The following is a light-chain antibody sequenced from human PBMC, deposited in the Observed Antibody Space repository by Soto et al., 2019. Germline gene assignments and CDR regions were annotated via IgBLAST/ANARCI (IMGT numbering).Light chain of an antibody. J-gene: IGLJ2*01. CDR3: SSYTSSHTPVL. CDR1: SSDVGGYNS. Sequence: QSALTQPASVSGSPGQSITISCTGTSSDVGGYNSVSWYQHHPGKAPKLMIYDVSDRPSGVSDRFSGSKSGNTASLTISGLQSEDEADYYCSSYTSSHTPVLFGGGTKVTVL. V-gene: IGLV2-14*03. CDR2: DVS.